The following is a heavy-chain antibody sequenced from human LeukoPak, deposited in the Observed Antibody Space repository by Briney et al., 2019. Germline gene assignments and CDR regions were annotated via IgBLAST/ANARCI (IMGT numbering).Heavy chain of an antibody. CDR1: GGSISSGGYY. CDR3: ARVRDYYDSSGPFDY. CDR2: IYHSGST. Sequence: SETLSLTCTVSGGSISSGGYYWSWIRQPPGKGLEWIGYIYHSGSTYYNPSLKSRVTISVDRSKNQFSLKLSSVTAADTAVYYCARVRDYYDSSGPFDYWGQGTLVTVSS. D-gene: IGHD3-22*01. V-gene: IGHV4-30-2*01. J-gene: IGHJ4*02.